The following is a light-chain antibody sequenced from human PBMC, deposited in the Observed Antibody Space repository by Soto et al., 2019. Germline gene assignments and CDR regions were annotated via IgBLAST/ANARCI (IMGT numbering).Light chain of an antibody. Sequence: DVVMTQSPLSLSVTLGQPASISCRSSQSLVSSDGNTYLTWLQQRPGLSPRGLIYTVSNRDSGVPDRFSGSGSGTDFTLEISRVEAEDVGFYYCMQGTQWPWTVGQGTKVEIK. V-gene: IGKV2-30*01. J-gene: IGKJ1*01. CDR1: QSLVSSDGNTY. CDR2: TVS. CDR3: MQGTQWPWT.